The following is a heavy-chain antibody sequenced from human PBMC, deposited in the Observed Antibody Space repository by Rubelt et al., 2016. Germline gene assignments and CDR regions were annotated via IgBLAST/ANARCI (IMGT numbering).Heavy chain of an antibody. Sequence: QVQLVQSGAEVEKPGASVKVSCKASGYTFTSYDINWVRQATGQGLEWMGWMNPNSGNTGYAQKFQGRVTMTRNTSISTAYMELSSLRSEDTAVYYCASRITIFGVVMTNGMDVWGQGTTVTVSS. D-gene: IGHD3-3*01. CDR2: MNPNSGNT. CDR3: ASRITIFGVVMTNGMDV. V-gene: IGHV1-8*01. CDR1: GYTFTSYD. J-gene: IGHJ6*02.